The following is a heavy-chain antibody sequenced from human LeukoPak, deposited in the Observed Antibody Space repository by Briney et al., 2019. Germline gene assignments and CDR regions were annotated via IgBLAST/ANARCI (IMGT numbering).Heavy chain of an antibody. CDR3: ARLPPTYYYDSSGIGVGAFDI. CDR2: IYHSGST. J-gene: IGHJ3*02. D-gene: IGHD3-22*01. Sequence: SETLSLTCTVSGGSISSGGYYWSWIRQPPGKGLEWIGYIYHSGSTYYNPSLKSRVTISVDTSKNQFSLKLSSVTAADTAVYYCARLPPTYYYDSSGIGVGAFDIWGQGTMVTVSS. CDR1: GGSISSGGYY. V-gene: IGHV4-30-2*01.